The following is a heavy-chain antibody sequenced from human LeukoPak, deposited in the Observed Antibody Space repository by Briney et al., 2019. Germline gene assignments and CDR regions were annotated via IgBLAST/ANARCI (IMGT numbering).Heavy chain of an antibody. CDR2: FDPEDGET. CDR1: GYTLTELS. J-gene: IGHJ3*02. Sequence: ASVKVSCKVSGYTLTELSMHWVRQAPGKGLEWMGGFDPEDGETIYAQKFQGRVTMTEDTSTDTAYMELSSLRSEDTAVYYCATDLMAAGVVAVNAFDIWGQGTMGTVSS. CDR3: ATDLMAAGVVAVNAFDI. V-gene: IGHV1-24*01. D-gene: IGHD6-19*01.